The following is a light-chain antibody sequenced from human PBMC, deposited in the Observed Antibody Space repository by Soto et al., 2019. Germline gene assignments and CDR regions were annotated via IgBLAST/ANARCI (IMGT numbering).Light chain of an antibody. J-gene: IGKJ1*01. CDR3: QQSYSSPPT. V-gene: IGKV1-39*01. Sequence: DIQMTQAPSSVSVSVEDRVSITFGASQSISNHLNWYQQKPGKAPKLLIFAASSLQSGVPSRFSGSRSGPDFTLTISSLQPEDFATYYCQQSYSSPPTFGQGTKVDIK. CDR1: QSISNH. CDR2: AAS.